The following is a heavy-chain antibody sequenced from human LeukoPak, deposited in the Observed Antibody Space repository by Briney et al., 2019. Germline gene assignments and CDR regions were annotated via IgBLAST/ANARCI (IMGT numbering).Heavy chain of an antibody. CDR3: ARDFRNSGYDYSYYYYGMDV. V-gene: IGHV4-59*01. CDR2: IYYSGST. J-gene: IGHJ6*02. CDR1: GGSISSYY. D-gene: IGHD5-12*01. Sequence: SETLSLTCTVSGGSISSYYWSWIRQPPGKGLEGIGYIYYSGSTNYNPSLKSRVTISVDTSKNQFSLKLSSVTAADTAVYYCARDFRNSGYDYSYYYYGMDVWGQGTTVTVSS.